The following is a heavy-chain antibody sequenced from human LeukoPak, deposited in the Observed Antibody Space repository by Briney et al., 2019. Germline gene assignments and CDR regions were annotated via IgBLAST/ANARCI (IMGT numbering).Heavy chain of an antibody. CDR2: IIPIFGTA. J-gene: IGHJ4*02. V-gene: IGHV1-69*05. D-gene: IGHD6-19*01. CDR3: AIHSSGWGRVY. CDR1: GGTFISYA. Sequence: SVKVSCKASGGTFISYAISWVRQAPGQGLEWMGRIIPIFGTANYAQKFQGRVTITTDESTSTAYMELSSLRSEDTAVYYCAIHSSGWGRVYWGQGTLVTVSS.